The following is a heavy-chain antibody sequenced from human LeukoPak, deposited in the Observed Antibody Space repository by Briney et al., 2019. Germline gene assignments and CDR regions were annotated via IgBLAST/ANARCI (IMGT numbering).Heavy chain of an antibody. CDR1: GFTFNIYG. V-gene: IGHV3-30*02. Sequence: GGSLRLSCGASGFTFNIYGMQWVREAPGKGLEGVGFISHDGGTTYYKPSVKGRFTISRDNSKNTVSLKMNTLTAADTAVYYCAKDVNSYCIGDCSDYWGQGTLVTVSS. CDR3: AKDVNSYCIGDCSDY. CDR2: ISHDGGTT. J-gene: IGHJ4*02. D-gene: IGHD2-21*01.